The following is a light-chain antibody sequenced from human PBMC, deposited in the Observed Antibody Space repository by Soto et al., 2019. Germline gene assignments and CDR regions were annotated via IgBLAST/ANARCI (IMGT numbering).Light chain of an antibody. J-gene: IGLJ1*01. CDR3: CSYAGSYTLYV. V-gene: IGLV2-11*01. CDR1: SSDVGGYNY. CDR2: DVS. Sequence: QSALTQPRSVSGSPGQSVTISCTGTSSDVGGYNYVSWYQQHPGKAPKLMIYDVSKRPSGVPDRLSGSKSGNTASLTISGLQAEDEADYYCCSYAGSYTLYVFGTGTKVTVL.